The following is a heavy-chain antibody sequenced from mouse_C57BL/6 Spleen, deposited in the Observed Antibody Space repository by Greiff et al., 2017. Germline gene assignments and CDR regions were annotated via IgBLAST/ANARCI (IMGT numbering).Heavy chain of an antibody. V-gene: IGHV1-4*01. CDR2: INPSSGYT. CDR3: ARYCAMDY. J-gene: IGHJ4*01. CDR1: GYTFTSYR. Sequence: QVQLQQSGAELAKPGASVKMSCKASGYTFTSYRMHWVKQRPGQGLEWIGYINPSSGYTKYNQKFKDKATLTADKSSSTAYMQLSSLTAEDSAVYYCARYCAMDYWGQGTSVTVSS.